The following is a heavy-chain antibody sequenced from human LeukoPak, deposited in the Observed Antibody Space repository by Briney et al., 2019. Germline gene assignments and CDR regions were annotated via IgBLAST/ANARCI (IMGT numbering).Heavy chain of an antibody. D-gene: IGHD2/OR15-2a*01. CDR2: ISYDGSNK. CDR3: AREYYLGAFDI. CDR1: GFTFSSYA. V-gene: IGHV3-30-3*01. J-gene: IGHJ3*02. Sequence: GGSLRLSCAASGFTFSSYAMHWVRQAPGKGLEWVAVISYDGSNKYYADSVKGRFTISRDNSKNTLYLQMNSLRAEDTAVYYCAREYYLGAFDIWGQGTMVTVSS.